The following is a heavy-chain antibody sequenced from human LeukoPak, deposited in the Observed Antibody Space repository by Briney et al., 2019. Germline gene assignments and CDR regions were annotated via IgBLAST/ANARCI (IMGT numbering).Heavy chain of an antibody. J-gene: IGHJ4*02. D-gene: IGHD3-22*01. CDR1: GYTFTGYY. Sequence: ASVKVSCKASGYTFTGYYMHWVRQAPGQGLEWMGIINPSGGSTSYAQKFQGRVTMTRDTSTSTVYMELSSLRSEDTAVYYCARDQTYYYDSSGYQFHYFDYWGQGTLVTVSS. CDR3: ARDQTYYYDSSGYQFHYFDY. V-gene: IGHV1-46*01. CDR2: INPSGGST.